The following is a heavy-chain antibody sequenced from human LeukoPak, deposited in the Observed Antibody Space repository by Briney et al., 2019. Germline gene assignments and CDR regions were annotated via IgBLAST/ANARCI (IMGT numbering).Heavy chain of an antibody. CDR2: MNPNSGNT. D-gene: IGHD5-24*01. J-gene: IGHJ3*02. CDR1: GYTFTDYF. V-gene: IGHV1-8*02. CDR3: ARGVATITAFDI. Sequence: GASVKVSCKASGYTFTDYFMNWVRQAPGQGLEWMGWMNPNSGNTGYAQKFQGRVTMTRNTSISTAYMELSSLRSEDTAVYYCARGVATITAFDIWGQGTMVTVSS.